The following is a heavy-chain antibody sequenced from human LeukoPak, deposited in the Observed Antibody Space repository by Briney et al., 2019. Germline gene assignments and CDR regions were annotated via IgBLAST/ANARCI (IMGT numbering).Heavy chain of an antibody. CDR2: ISGSGGGT. CDR3: AEDRGNYYDSSGYYFFGYYFDY. CDR1: GFTFSSYA. V-gene: IGHV3-23*01. D-gene: IGHD3-22*01. J-gene: IGHJ4*02. Sequence: GGSLRLSCAASGFTFSSYAMNWVRQAPGKGLEWVSAISGSGGGTYYADPVKGRFTISRDNSKNTLYLQMNSLGAEDTAVYYCAEDRGNYYDSSGYYFFGYYFDYWGQGTLVTVSS.